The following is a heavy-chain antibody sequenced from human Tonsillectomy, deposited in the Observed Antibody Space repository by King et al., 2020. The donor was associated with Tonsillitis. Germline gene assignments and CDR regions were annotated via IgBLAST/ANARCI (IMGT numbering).Heavy chain of an antibody. CDR3: AKGRRDYQILPGHYSSYYFDR. CDR1: GFTFINFG. D-gene: IGHD3-9*01. V-gene: IGHV3-23*01. Sequence: VQLQESGGGLEQPGGSLRLSCVVSGFTFINFGMSWVRQAPGKGLEWVSSISGSGGSTYYADSVKGRFTISRDNSNNTLYLQMNSLGAEDTAVYYCAKGRRDYQILPGHYSSYYFDRWGQGILVTVSS. CDR2: ISGSGGST. J-gene: IGHJ4*02.